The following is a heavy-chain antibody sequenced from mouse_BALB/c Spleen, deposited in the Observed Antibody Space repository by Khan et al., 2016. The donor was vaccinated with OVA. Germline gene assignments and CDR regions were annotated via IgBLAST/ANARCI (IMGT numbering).Heavy chain of an antibody. Sequence: VQLKESGGGLMKPGGSLKLSCAASGFTFSDYYMYWVRQTPEKRLEWVATISDINSYIYYPDNVKGRFTISRDNAKNNLYLQMNSLKSEDTAMYYCIRGYYGDPFAYWGQGTLVTVSA. CDR1: GFTFSDYY. CDR3: IRGYYGDPFAY. D-gene: IGHD2-13*01. CDR2: ISDINSYI. V-gene: IGHV5-4*02. J-gene: IGHJ3*01.